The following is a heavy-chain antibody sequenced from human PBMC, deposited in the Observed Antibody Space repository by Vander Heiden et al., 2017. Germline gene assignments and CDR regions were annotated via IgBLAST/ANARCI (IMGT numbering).Heavy chain of an antibody. J-gene: IGHJ5*02. D-gene: IGHD3-9*01. V-gene: IGHV3-7*01. CDR3: ARDSAGYYP. CDR1: GFSFSTYW. CDR2: IKEDGSDK. Sequence: EVQLVESGGGLVQPGGSLRLSCAASGFSFSTYWMSWVRQAPGKGLEWVANIKEDGSDKYYVDSVKGRFTISRDNAKNSLYLQMSSLRAEDTAVYYCARDSAGYYPWGQGTLVTVSS.